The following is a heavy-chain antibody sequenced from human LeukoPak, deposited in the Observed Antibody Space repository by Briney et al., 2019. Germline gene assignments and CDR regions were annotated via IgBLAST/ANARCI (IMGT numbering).Heavy chain of an antibody. Sequence: GGSLRLSCAASGFTFSSYAMSWVRQASGKGLEWVSAISGSGGSTYYADSVKGRFTISRDNSKNTLYLQMNSLRAEDTAVYYCAKASPVLRYFDWDFDYWGQGTLVTVSS. CDR2: ISGSGGST. CDR3: AKASPVLRYFDWDFDY. D-gene: IGHD3-9*01. J-gene: IGHJ4*02. CDR1: GFTFSSYA. V-gene: IGHV3-23*01.